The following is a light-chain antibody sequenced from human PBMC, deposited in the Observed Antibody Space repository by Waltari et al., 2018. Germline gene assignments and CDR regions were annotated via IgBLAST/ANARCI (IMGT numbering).Light chain of an antibody. CDR2: EVS. CDR3: CSYAGHSTYV. CDR1: SSDVGNYNL. J-gene: IGLJ1*01. V-gene: IGLV2-23*02. Sequence: QSALTQPASVSGSPGQSITISCTGPSSDVGNYNLVSWNQQHPGKAPQLMIYEVSQRPSGVSNRFSGSKSGNTASLTISGLQPEDETDYYCCSYAGHSTYVFGTGTKVTVL.